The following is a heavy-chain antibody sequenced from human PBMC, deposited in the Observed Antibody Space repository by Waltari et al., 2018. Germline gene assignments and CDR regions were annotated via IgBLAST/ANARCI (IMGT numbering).Heavy chain of an antibody. J-gene: IGHJ5*02. CDR2: INIYNGKT. CDR3: ARDHPQRLLGLVVGPNWFDP. CDR1: GYSFSDYG. Sequence: QVQLVQSGAEVKTPGASVKVSCRSSGYSFSDYGIIWVRQAPGQGLEWMGWINIYNGKTMYAQRLQGRVIRSTDTSTGTAFMELRSLTSDDTAVYFWARDHPQRLLGLVVGPNWFDPWGQGTLVTVSS. V-gene: IGHV1-18*01. D-gene: IGHD3-3*01.